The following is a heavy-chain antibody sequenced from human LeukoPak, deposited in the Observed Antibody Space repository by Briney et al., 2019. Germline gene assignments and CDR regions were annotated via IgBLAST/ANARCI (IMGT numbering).Heavy chain of an antibody. CDR2: ISSSGSTI. Sequence: GGSLRLSCAASGFSFSNYNMNWVRQAPGKGLEWVSYISSSGSTIYYADSVKGRFTISRDNAKNSLYLQMNSLRAEDTAVYYCARGNPMTYFDYWGQGTLVTVSS. CDR1: GFSFSNYN. J-gene: IGHJ4*02. V-gene: IGHV3-48*04. CDR3: ARGNPMTYFDY. D-gene: IGHD3-22*01.